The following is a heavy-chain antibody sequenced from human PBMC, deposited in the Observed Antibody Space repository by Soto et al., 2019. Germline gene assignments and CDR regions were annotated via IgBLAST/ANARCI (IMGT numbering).Heavy chain of an antibody. CDR3: ARDHKGGYYYYGMDV. V-gene: IGHV3-48*03. CDR2: ISSSGSTI. CDR1: GFTFISYE. J-gene: IGHJ6*02. Sequence: LRRSCAASGFTFISYEMNWVRQAPGKGLEWVSYISSSGSTIYYADSVKGRFTISRDNAKNSLYLQMNSLRAEDTAVYYCARDHKGGYYYYGMDVWGQGTTVTVSS.